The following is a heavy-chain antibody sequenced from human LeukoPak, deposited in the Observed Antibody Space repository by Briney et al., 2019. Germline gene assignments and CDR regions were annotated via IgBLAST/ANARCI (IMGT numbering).Heavy chain of an antibody. V-gene: IGHV1-69*04. D-gene: IGHD6-13*01. CDR3: ARTPSSSSSWH. J-gene: IGHJ4*02. CDR1: GGTFSSYA. Sequence: ASVKVSCKACGGTFSSYAISWVRQAPGQGLEWMGRIIPILGIANYAQKFQGRVTITADKSTSTAYMELSSLRSEDTAVYYCARTPSSSSSWHWGRGTLVTVSS. CDR2: IIPILGIA.